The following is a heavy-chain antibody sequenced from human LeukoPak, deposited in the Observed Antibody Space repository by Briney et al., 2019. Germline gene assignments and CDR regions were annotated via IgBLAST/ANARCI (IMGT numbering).Heavy chain of an antibody. CDR1: GFIFSSYP. CDR3: ARLHNWNYPRFDY. CDR2: IYYSGST. J-gene: IGHJ4*02. V-gene: IGHV4-39*01. D-gene: IGHD1-7*01. Sequence: GSLRLSCAASGFIFSSYPMNWVRQPPGKGLEWIGSIYYSGSTYYDPSLKSRATISVDTSKNQFSLKLTSVTAADTAVYYCARLHNWNYPRFDYWGQGTLVTVSS.